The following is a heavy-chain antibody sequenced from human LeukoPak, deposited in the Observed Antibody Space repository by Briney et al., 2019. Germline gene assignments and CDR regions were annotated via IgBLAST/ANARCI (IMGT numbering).Heavy chain of an antibody. CDR1: GFTFSIYG. CDR3: AKEGGYGELSSYFDY. V-gene: IGHV3-23*01. CDR2: ISGSGGTT. D-gene: IGHD3-16*02. J-gene: IGHJ4*02. Sequence: PGGSLRLSCAASGFTFSIYGMSWVRQAPGKGLEWVSAISGSGGTTYYADSVKGRFTISRDNSKNTLYLQMNSLRAEDTAVYYCAKEGGYGELSSYFDYWGQGTLVTVSS.